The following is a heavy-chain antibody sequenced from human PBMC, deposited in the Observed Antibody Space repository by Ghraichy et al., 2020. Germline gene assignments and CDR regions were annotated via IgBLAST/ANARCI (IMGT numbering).Heavy chain of an antibody. J-gene: IGHJ4*02. CDR3: ARGTYDFWSGGPSENSGLDY. CDR1: GYTFTSYA. D-gene: IGHD3-3*01. Sequence: ASVKVSCKASGYTFTSYAMHWVRQAPGQRLEWMGWINAGNGNTKYSQKFQGRVTITRDTSASTAYMELSSLRSEDTAVYYCARGTYDFWSGGPSENSGLDYWGQGTLVTVSS. CDR2: INAGNGNT. V-gene: IGHV1-3*01.